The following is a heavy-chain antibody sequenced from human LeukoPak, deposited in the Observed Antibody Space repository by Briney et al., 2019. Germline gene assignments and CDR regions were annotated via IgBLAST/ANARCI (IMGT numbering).Heavy chain of an antibody. CDR1: GGSISSGSYY. CDR2: IYTSGST. Sequence: PSQTLSLTCTVSGGSISSGSYYWSWIRQPAGKGLEWIGRIYTSGSTNYNPSLKSRVTISVDTSKNQFSLKLSSVTAADTAVYYCASGSSHRITIFGVAQDPLLDYYYMDVWGKGTTVTVSS. J-gene: IGHJ6*03. D-gene: IGHD3-3*01. CDR3: ASGSSHRITIFGVAQDPLLDYYYMDV. V-gene: IGHV4-61*02.